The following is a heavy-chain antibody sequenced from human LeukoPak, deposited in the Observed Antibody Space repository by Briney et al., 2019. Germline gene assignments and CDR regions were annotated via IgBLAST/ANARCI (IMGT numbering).Heavy chain of an antibody. V-gene: IGHV4-30-4*01. CDR2: IYYSGST. CDR1: GGSISSGDYY. D-gene: IGHD2-21*02. Sequence: SETLSLTCTVSGGSISSGDYYWSWIRQPPGTGLEWLGYIYYSGSTYYNPSLKSRVTISVDTSKNQFSLKLSSVTAADTAVYYCARAVVVTATTIYGMDVWGQGTTVTVSS. CDR3: ARAVVVTATTIYGMDV. J-gene: IGHJ6*02.